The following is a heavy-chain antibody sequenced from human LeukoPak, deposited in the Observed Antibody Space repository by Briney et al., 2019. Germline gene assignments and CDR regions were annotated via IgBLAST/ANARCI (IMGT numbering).Heavy chain of an antibody. D-gene: IGHD2-8*01. J-gene: IGHJ4*02. CDR3: ASVSQGYFDY. CDR1: GGPISSSSYY. CDR2: IYYSGST. Sequence: SETLSLTCTVSGGPISSSSYYWGWIRQPPGKGLEWIGSIYYSGSTYYNPSLKSRVTISVDTSKNQFSLKLSSVTAADTAVYYCASVSQGYFDYWGQGTLVTVSS. V-gene: IGHV4-39*01.